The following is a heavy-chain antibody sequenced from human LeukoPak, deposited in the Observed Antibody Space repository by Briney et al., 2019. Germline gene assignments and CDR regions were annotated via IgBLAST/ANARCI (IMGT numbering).Heavy chain of an antibody. CDR1: GYTFTSYD. Sequence: ASVKVSCKASGYTFTSYDINWVRQATGQGLEWMGWMNPNSGNTGYAQKFQGRVTMTRNTSISTAYMELSSLRSEDTAVYYCARGRQHARYYDILTGYYNLQSGMDVWGQGTTVTVSS. J-gene: IGHJ6*02. V-gene: IGHV1-8*01. CDR2: MNPNSGNT. CDR3: ARGRQHARYYDILTGYYNLQSGMDV. D-gene: IGHD3-9*01.